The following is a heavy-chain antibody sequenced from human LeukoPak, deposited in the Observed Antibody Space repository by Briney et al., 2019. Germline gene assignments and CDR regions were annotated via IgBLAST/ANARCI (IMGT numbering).Heavy chain of an antibody. J-gene: IGHJ4*02. CDR1: GFTFSSYA. CDR2: ISYDGSNK. CDR3: ARNYYGSGSYYTPGY. V-gene: IGHV3-30*04. D-gene: IGHD3-10*01. Sequence: GGSLRLSCAASGFTFSSYAVHWVRQAPGKGLEWVAVISYDGSNKYYADSVKGRFTISRDNSKNTLYLQMNSLRAEDTAVYYCARNYYGSGSYYTPGYWGQGTLVTVSS.